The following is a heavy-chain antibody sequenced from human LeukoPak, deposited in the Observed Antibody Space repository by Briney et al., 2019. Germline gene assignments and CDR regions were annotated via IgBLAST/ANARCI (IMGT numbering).Heavy chain of an antibody. CDR3: ARRAGAYSHPYDY. D-gene: IGHD4/OR15-4a*01. Sequence: GGSLRLSCAASGFTFSTYALSWVRQAPGKGLEWVSGISGSGVSTFYADSVKGRFTISRDNSKNTLYLQMNSLRADDTAVYYCARRAGAYSHPYDYWGQGTLVTVSS. CDR2: ISGSGVST. V-gene: IGHV3-23*01. CDR1: GFTFSTYA. J-gene: IGHJ4*02.